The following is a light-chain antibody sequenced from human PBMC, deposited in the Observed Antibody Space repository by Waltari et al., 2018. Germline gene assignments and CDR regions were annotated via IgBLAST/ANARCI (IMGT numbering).Light chain of an antibody. CDR1: QSVSSY. V-gene: IGKV3-11*01. Sequence: EIVLTQSPATLSLSPGERATLSCRATQSVSSYLAWYQQRPGQAPRLLIYDVSIRATGIPARFTGSGSETDFTLTISSLEPEDFAVYYCQQRSKWPLTFGGGTKVEIK. J-gene: IGKJ4*01. CDR3: QQRSKWPLT. CDR2: DVS.